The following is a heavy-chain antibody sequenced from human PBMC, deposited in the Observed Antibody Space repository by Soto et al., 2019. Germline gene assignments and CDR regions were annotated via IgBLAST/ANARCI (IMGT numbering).Heavy chain of an antibody. CDR3: AKMSAYCSGGSCSEEN. CDR2: ISGSGGST. D-gene: IGHD2-15*01. V-gene: IGHV3-23*01. Sequence: GGSLRLSCAASGFTFSSYAMSWVRQAPGKGLEWVSAISGSGGSTYYADSVKGRFTISRDNSKNTLYLQMNSLRAEDTAVYYCAKMSAYCSGGSCSEENWGQGTLVTVSS. J-gene: IGHJ4*02. CDR1: GFTFSSYA.